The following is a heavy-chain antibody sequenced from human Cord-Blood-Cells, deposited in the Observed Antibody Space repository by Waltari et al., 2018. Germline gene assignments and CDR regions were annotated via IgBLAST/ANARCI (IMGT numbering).Heavy chain of an antibody. J-gene: IGHJ4*02. Sequence: QVQLVQSGAEVKKPGPSEKVSCKASGGTFRRYAINWVGQAPGQGPEWMGGIIPIFGKANSEPKCQGRVTITADESTSTAYIELSSLRSEDTAVYYCARDYSSSSFDYWGQGTLVTVSS. CDR1: GGTFRRYA. V-gene: IGHV1-69*01. D-gene: IGHD6-6*01. CDR3: ARDYSSSSFDY. CDR2: IIPIFGKA.